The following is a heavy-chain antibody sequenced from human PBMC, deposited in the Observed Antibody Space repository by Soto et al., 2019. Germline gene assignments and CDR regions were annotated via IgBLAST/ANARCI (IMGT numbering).Heavy chain of an antibody. V-gene: IGHV4-59*02. J-gene: IGHJ4*02. CDR2: LYYGGST. CDR3: ATVRHGWTFFDY. Sequence: PSETLSLTCTVPGGSVSSFFWSWIRQPPGRGLEWIGYLYYGGSTHYSPSLKSRVTISVDTSQNQFSLNLMSVTAADTSIYYCATVRHGWTFFDYWSQGTLVTGSS. CDR1: GGSVSSFF. D-gene: IGHD6-19*01.